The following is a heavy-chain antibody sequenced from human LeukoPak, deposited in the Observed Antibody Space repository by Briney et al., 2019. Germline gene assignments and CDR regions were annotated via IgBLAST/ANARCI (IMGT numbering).Heavy chain of an antibody. CDR1: GFTFSSYW. V-gene: IGHV3-7*01. J-gene: IGHJ4*02. CDR2: IKQDGSEK. CDR3: ARDRALYYDFWSGYYSRGDYFDY. D-gene: IGHD3-3*01. Sequence: GGSLRLSCAASGFTFSSYWMSWVRQAPGKGLEWVANIKQDGSEKYYVDSVKGRFTISRDNAKNSLYLQMNSLRAEDTAVYYCARDRALYYDFWSGYYSRGDYFDYWGQGTLVTVSS.